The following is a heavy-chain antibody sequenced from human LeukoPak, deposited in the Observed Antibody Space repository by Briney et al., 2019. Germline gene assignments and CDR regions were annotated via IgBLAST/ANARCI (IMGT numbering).Heavy chain of an antibody. J-gene: IGHJ4*02. CDR1: GYIFTGYS. CDR2: INPKTGAT. CDR3: SRGQSYHLDY. V-gene: IGHV1-2*02. D-gene: IGHD2-2*01. Sequence: ASVKVSCKASGYIFTGYSMHWVRQAPGQGLEWMGWINPKTGATTYAQNFQGRVTTTRDTAIRTVYMELTRVTSDDTAVYYCSRGQSYHLDYWGQGTLVTVSS.